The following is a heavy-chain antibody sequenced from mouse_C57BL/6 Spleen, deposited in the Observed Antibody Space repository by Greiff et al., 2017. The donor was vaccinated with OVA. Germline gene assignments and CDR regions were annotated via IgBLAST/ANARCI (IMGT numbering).Heavy chain of an antibody. CDR2: ISYDGSN. V-gene: IGHV3-6*01. CDR1: GYSITSGYY. Sequence: VQLKESGPGLVKPSQSLSLTCSVTGYSITSGYYWNWIRQFPGNKLEWMGYISYDGSNNYNPSLKNRISITRDTSKNQFFLKLNSVTTEDTATYYCARRNYGSSSHFDYWGQGTTLTVSS. D-gene: IGHD1-1*01. CDR3: ARRNYGSSSHFDY. J-gene: IGHJ2*01.